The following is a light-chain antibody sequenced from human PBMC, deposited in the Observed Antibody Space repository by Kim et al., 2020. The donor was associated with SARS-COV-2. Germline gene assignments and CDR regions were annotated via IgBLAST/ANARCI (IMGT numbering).Light chain of an antibody. V-gene: IGKV3-15*01. J-gene: IGKJ4*01. CDR3: QQYNNWPPA. CDR1: QSVSSN. CDR2: GAS. Sequence: VSPGEIATLSCRASQSVSSNLAWYQQKPGQAPRLLIYGASTRATGIPARFSGSGSGTEFTLTISSLQSEDFAVYYCQQYNNWPPAFGGGTKVDIK.